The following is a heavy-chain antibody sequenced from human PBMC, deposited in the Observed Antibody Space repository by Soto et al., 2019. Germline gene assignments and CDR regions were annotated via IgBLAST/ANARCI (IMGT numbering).Heavy chain of an antibody. CDR3: GLLGELSLSYFDY. CDR1: GFTFSSYS. CDR2: ISSSSSYI. V-gene: IGHV3-21*01. J-gene: IGHJ4*02. D-gene: IGHD3-16*02. Sequence: EVQLVESGGGLVKPGGSLRLSCAASGFTFSSYSMNWVRQAPGKGLEWVSSISSSSSYIYYADSVKGRFTISRDNAKNSLYLQMNSLRAEDTAVYYCGLLGELSLSYFDYWGQGTLVTVSS.